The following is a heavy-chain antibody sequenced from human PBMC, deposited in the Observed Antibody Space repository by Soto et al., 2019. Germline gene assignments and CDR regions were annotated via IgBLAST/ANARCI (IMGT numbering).Heavy chain of an antibody. Sequence: QLQLQESGPGLVKPSETLSLTCTVSGGSISSSSYYWGWIRQPPGKGLEWIGSIYCSGSTYYNPSLTSRVTLSVDTSKNHFSLKLSSVTAADTAVYYCATQEVGGTYVYTFDPWGQGTLGTVSS. CDR1: GGSISSSSYY. V-gene: IGHV4-39*02. J-gene: IGHJ5*02. D-gene: IGHD1-26*01. CDR3: ATQEVGGTYVYTFDP. CDR2: IYCSGST.